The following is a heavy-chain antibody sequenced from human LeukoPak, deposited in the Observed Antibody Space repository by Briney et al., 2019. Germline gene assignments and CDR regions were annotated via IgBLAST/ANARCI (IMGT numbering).Heavy chain of an antibody. Sequence: SEALSLTCTVSGGSISSYYWSWIRQPPGKGLEWIGYIYYSGSTNYNPSLKSRVTISVDTSKNQFSLKLSSVTAADTAVYYCARHNTVTRPFDYWGQGTLVTVSS. CDR3: ARHNTVTRPFDY. CDR1: GGSISSYY. V-gene: IGHV4-59*08. J-gene: IGHJ4*02. CDR2: IYYSGST. D-gene: IGHD4-11*01.